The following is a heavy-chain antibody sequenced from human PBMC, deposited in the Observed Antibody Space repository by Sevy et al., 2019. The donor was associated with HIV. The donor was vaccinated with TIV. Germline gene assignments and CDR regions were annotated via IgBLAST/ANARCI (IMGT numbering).Heavy chain of an antibody. V-gene: IGHV3-23*01. D-gene: IGHD3-10*01. CDR1: GFTFSSYA. CDR3: AKSAGWRGSARFNSYYYMDV. J-gene: IGHJ6*03. Sequence: GGSLRLSCAASGFTFSSYAMSWVRQAPGKGLEWVSAISGSGGSTYYADSVKGRFTISRHNSKNTLYLQMNSLRAEHRAVYYSAKSAGWRGSARFNSYYYMDVWGKGTTVTVSS. CDR2: ISGSGGST.